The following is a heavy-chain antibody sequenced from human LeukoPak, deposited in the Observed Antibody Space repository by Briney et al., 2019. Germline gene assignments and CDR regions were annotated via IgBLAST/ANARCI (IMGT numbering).Heavy chain of an antibody. J-gene: IGHJ6*03. D-gene: IGHD6-6*01. CDR3: ARARSGYYYYMDV. V-gene: IGHV3-53*01. Sequence: GGSLRLSCTVSGFTVSSNSMSWVRQAPGKGLEWVSFIYSSVTHYSDSVKGRFTISRDNSKNTLFLQMNSLRAEDTAVYYCARARSGYYYYMDVWGKGTTVTISS. CDR1: GFTVSSNS. CDR2: IYSSVT.